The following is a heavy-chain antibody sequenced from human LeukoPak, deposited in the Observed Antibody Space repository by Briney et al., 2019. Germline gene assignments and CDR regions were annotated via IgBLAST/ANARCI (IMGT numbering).Heavy chain of an antibody. D-gene: IGHD3-10*01. J-gene: IGHJ4*02. CDR2: INHSGDT. CDR1: GGSFSGYY. Sequence: SETLSLTCAVYGGSFSGYYWTWMRQPPGKGLEWIGEINHSGDTNYNPSLKSRVTLSVDTSKNQFSLKLSSVTAADTAVYFCARGFDYYGSGTYYMSPHYFHYWGQGTLVTVSS. V-gene: IGHV4-34*01. CDR3: ARGFDYYGSGTYYMSPHYFHY.